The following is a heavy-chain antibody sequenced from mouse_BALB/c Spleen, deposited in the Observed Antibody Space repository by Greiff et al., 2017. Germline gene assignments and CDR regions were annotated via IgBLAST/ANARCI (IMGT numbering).Heavy chain of an antibody. J-gene: IGHJ2*01. CDR3: ARLGYYGSPYYFDY. D-gene: IGHD1-1*01. V-gene: IGHV5-17*02. Sequence: EVKLVESGGGLVQPGGSRKLSCAASGFTFSSFGMHWVRQAPEKGLEWVAYISSGSSTIYYADTVKGRFTISRDNPKNTLFLQMTSLRSEDTAMYYCARLGYYGSPYYFDYWGQGTTLTVSS. CDR1: GFTFSSFG. CDR2: ISSGSSTI.